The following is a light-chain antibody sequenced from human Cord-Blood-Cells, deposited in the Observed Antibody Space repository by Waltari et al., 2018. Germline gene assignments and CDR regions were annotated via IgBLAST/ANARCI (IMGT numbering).Light chain of an antibody. CDR3: AAWDDSLSGWV. J-gene: IGLJ3*02. CDR2: RNN. V-gene: IGLV1-47*01. CDR1: SATIGSNY. Sequence: QSVLTQPPPASGTPGQRATIPCSGSSATIGSNYVYWYQQPPGTAPKPLIYRNNQRPSGVPDRFSGSKSGTSASLAISGLRSEDEADYYCAAWDDSLSGWVFGGGTKLTVL.